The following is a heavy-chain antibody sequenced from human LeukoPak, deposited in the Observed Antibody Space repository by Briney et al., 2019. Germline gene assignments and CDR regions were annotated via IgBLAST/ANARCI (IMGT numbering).Heavy chain of an antibody. Sequence: GGSLRLSCAASGFTFSSYAMHWVRQAPGKGLEWVAVLWYDGSNKYYADSVKDRFTISRDNSKNTLYLQMNSLRVEDTAVYYCSRGIDGYDSIVDYWGQGTLVTVSS. CDR3: SRGIDGYDSIVDY. V-gene: IGHV3-33*01. CDR2: LWYDGSNK. CDR1: GFTFSSYA. D-gene: IGHD5-24*01. J-gene: IGHJ4*02.